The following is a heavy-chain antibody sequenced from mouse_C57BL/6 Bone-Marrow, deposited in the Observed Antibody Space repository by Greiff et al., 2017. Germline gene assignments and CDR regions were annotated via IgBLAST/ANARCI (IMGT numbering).Heavy chain of an antibody. Sequence: LQESGPGLVKPSQSLFLTCSITGFPITSGYYWIWIRQSPGKPLEWMGYITHSGETFYNPSLQSPISITTETSKNPFFLQLNSVTTEDTAMYYCAGDRHGLFAYWGQGTLVTVSA. V-gene: IGHV12-3*01. CDR2: ITHSGET. J-gene: IGHJ3*01. CDR3: AGDRHGLFAY. D-gene: IGHD1-1*02. CDR1: GFPITSGYY.